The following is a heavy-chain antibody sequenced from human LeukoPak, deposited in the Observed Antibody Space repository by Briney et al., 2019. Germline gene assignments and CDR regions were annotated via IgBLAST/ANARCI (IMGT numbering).Heavy chain of an antibody. J-gene: IGHJ4*02. V-gene: IGHV1-2*04. Sequence: ASVKVSCKASGYTFTGYYMHWVRQAPGQGLEWMGWINPNSGGTNYAQKFQGWVTMTRDTSISTAYMELSSLRSEDTAVYYCAREAGSAFDYWGQGTLVTVSS. CDR2: INPNSGGT. CDR1: GYTFTGYY. D-gene: IGHD3-10*01. CDR3: AREAGSAFDY.